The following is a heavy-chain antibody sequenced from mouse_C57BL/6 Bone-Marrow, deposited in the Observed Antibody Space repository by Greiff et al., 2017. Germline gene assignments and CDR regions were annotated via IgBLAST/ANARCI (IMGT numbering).Heavy chain of an antibody. CDR1: GYTFTGYW. J-gene: IGHJ3*01. V-gene: IGHV1-9*01. D-gene: IGHD3-2*02. Sequence: QVQLQQSGAELMKPGASVKLSCKATGYTFTGYWIEWVKQRPGHGLEWIGEILPGSGSTTYNEKFKGKATFTADTSSNTAYMQLSSLTTEDSAIYYCARKRGAQASWFAYWGQGTLVTVSA. CDR2: ILPGSGST. CDR3: ARKRGAQASWFAY.